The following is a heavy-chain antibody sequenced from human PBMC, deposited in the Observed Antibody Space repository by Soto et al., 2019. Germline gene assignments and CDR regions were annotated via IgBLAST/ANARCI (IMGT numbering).Heavy chain of an antibody. Sequence: GGSLRLSCAASRFTFSIYAMTWVRQAPGKGLEWVSSISASGASINYADSVQGRFTISRDNSNNTLDLQMNSLRVEDTAVYYCATSGGSGSDAVDVWGQGTMVTVSS. J-gene: IGHJ3*01. CDR2: ISASGASI. CDR3: ATSGGSGSDAVDV. CDR1: RFTFSIYA. D-gene: IGHD2-15*01. V-gene: IGHV3-23*01.